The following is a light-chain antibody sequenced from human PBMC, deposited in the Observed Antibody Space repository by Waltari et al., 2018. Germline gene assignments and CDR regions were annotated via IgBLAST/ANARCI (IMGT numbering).Light chain of an antibody. Sequence: EIVLTQSPGTLSLSPGDRATLSCRASQSVSSSYLAWYQQKPVQAPRLLIYGASIRATGIPDRFSGSGSGTGFTLTISRLEPEDFAVYYCQQYGGSPYTFGQGTKLEIK. CDR1: QSVSSSY. V-gene: IGKV3-20*01. J-gene: IGKJ2*01. CDR3: QQYGGSPYT. CDR2: GAS.